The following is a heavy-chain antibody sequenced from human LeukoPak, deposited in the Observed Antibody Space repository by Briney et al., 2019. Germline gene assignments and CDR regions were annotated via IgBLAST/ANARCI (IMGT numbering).Heavy chain of an antibody. V-gene: IGHV3-21*01. CDR2: ISSSSSYI. D-gene: IGHD3-16*01. J-gene: IGHJ6*03. CDR1: GFTFSSYS. CDR3: ARRMITFGGPLGDCYYMDV. Sequence: PGGSLRLSCAASGFTFSSYSMNWVRQAPGKGLEWVSSISSSSSYIYYADSVKGRFTISRDNAKNSLYLQMNSLRAEDTAVYYCARRMITFGGPLGDCYYMDVWGKGTTVTVSS.